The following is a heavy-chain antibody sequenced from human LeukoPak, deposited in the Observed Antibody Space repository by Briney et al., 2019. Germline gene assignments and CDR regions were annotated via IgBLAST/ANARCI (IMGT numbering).Heavy chain of an antibody. J-gene: IGHJ4*02. Sequence: PGGSLRLSCAASGFTFSSYEMNWVRQAPGKGLEWVSYISSSGSTIYYADSVKGRFTISRDNAKNSLCLHMNSLRAEDTAVYYCARFTRRFLLVVDSFDYWGQGTLVTVSS. CDR1: GFTFSSYE. D-gene: IGHD2-15*01. V-gene: IGHV3-48*03. CDR2: ISSSGSTI. CDR3: ARFTRRFLLVVDSFDY.